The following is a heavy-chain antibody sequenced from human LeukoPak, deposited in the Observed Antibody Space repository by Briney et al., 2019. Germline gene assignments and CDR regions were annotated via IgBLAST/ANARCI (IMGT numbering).Heavy chain of an antibody. CDR3: AGSDYYYYMDV. J-gene: IGHJ6*03. V-gene: IGHV4-34*01. Sequence: SETLSLTCAVYGGSFSGYYWSWIRQPPGKGLEWIGEINHSGSTNYNPSLKSRVTISVDTSKNQFSLKLSSVTAADTAVYYCAGSDYYYYMDVWGKWTTVIVSS. CDR1: GGSFSGYY. CDR2: INHSGST.